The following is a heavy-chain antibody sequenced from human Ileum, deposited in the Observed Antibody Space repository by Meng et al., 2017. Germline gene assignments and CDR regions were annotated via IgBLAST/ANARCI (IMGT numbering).Heavy chain of an antibody. V-gene: IGHV1-69*01. Sequence: QGQLLQSGAEVKKPGSSVKVSCKVSGGTFNTYAISWVRQAPGQGLEWMGGIIPIFDTPNYAQKFQDRVTITADASTSTTYMELNGLMSEDTALYYCARGAVVATTYYFDSWGQGTLVTVSS. CDR1: GGTFNTYA. J-gene: IGHJ4*02. CDR2: IIPIFDTP. CDR3: ARGAVVATTYYFDS. D-gene: IGHD2-21*02.